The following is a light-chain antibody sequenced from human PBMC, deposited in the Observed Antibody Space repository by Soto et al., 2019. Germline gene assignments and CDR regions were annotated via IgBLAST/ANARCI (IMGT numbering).Light chain of an antibody. CDR1: SSDVGGYNY. Sequence: QSALTQPASVSGSPGQSITISCPGTSSDVGGYNYVSWYQQHPGKAPKLMIYDVSNRPSGVSNRFSGSKSGNTASLTISGLQAEDEADYYCSSYTRSSTLEVFGTGTKLTVL. CDR2: DVS. CDR3: SSYTRSSTLEV. V-gene: IGLV2-14*01. J-gene: IGLJ1*01.